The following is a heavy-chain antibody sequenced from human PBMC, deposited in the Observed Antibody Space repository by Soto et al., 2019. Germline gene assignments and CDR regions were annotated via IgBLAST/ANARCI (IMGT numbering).Heavy chain of an antibody. CDR1: GGSISSPYYY. Sequence: SETLSLTCIVSGGSISSPYYYWGWIRQSPGKGLEWIGSIYYSGSTYYNPSLKSRATISVDTSENHFSLKLKSVTAADTAVYYCADGLHCGGDCPISEYFDSWGQGTLVTVSS. J-gene: IGHJ4*02. D-gene: IGHD2-21*02. V-gene: IGHV4-39*02. CDR2: IYYSGST. CDR3: ADGLHCGGDCPISEYFDS.